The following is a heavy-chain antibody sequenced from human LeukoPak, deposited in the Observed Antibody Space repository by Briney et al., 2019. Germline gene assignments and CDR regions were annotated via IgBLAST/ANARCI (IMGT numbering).Heavy chain of an antibody. J-gene: IGHJ6*03. CDR3: ARVSYDFWSGSGNYYMDV. D-gene: IGHD3-3*01. V-gene: IGHV3-11*01. CDR1: GFTFSDYY. Sequence: GGSLRLSCAASGFTFSDYYMSWIRQAPGKGLEWVSYISSSGSTIYYADSVKGRFTISRDNAKNSLYLQMNSLRAEDAAVYYCARVSYDFWSGSGNYYMDVWGKGTTVTVSS. CDR2: ISSSGSTI.